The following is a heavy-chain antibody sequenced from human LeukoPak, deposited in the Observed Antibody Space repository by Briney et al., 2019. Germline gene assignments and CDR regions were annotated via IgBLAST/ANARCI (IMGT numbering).Heavy chain of an antibody. D-gene: IGHD2-21*01. CDR1: GFTVSANY. J-gene: IGHJ4*02. CDR3: ASATVAPLDS. Sequence: GGSLRLSCAASGFTVSANYMSWVRQAPGKGLEWVSVIYSGGSTYYADSVKGRFTISRDNSKNTLYLQMNRLRAEDTAVYYCASATVAPLDSWGQGTLVTVSS. CDR2: IYSGGST. V-gene: IGHV3-53*01.